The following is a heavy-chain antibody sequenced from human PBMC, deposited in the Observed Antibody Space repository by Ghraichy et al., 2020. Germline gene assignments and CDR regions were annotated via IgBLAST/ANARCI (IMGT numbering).Heavy chain of an antibody. D-gene: IGHD6-25*01. CDR2: IKEDGSEM. J-gene: IGHJ4*02. CDR3: IRGVAAAGTSLDY. CDR1: GFSFGSYW. V-gene: IGHV3-7*03. Sequence: GGSLRLSCKASGFSFGSYWMGWVRQAPGKGLEWVANIKEDGSEMYYVDSVKGRFTISRDNAKRSLFLQMSSLRGDDTAVYSCIRGVAAAGTSLDYWGQGALVTGSS.